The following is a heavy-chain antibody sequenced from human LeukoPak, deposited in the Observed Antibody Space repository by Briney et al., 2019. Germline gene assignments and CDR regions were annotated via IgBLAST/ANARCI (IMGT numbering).Heavy chain of an antibody. Sequence: ASVKVSCKASGYTFTSHYMHWVRQAPGQGLEWMGVINPTGDTTRYAQKFQGRVTMTRDMSTSTDYMELSSLRSEDTAVYYCARRAGGYSHPYDYWGQGTLVTVSS. CDR2: INPTGDTT. CDR3: ARRAGGYSHPYDY. V-gene: IGHV1-46*01. J-gene: IGHJ4*02. D-gene: IGHD4-23*01. CDR1: GYTFTSHY.